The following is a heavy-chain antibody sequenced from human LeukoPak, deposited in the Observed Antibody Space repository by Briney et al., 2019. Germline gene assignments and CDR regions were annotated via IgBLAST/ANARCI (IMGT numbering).Heavy chain of an antibody. CDR3: AKGGVGAFDAFDI. J-gene: IGHJ3*02. CDR1: GFTFNNYA. D-gene: IGHD1-26*01. Sequence: GGSLRLSCAASGFTFNNYAMHWVRQAPGKGLEWVSGISWNSGSIGYADSVKGRFTISRDNAKNSLYLQMNSLRAEDTALYYCAKGGVGAFDAFDIWGQGTMVTVSS. CDR2: ISWNSGSI. V-gene: IGHV3-9*01.